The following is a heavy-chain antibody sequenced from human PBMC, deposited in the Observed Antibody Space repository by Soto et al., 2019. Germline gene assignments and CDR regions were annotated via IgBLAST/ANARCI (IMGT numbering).Heavy chain of an antibody. V-gene: IGHV4-59*01. CDR1: GGSISSYY. Sequence: QVQLQESGPGLVKPSETLSLTCTVSGGSISSYYWSWIRQPPGKGLEWIGYIYYSGSTNYNPSLKSRVTISVDTSKNQFSLKLSSVTAADTAVYYCARRLYDRSGPYFDCWGQGTLVTVSS. J-gene: IGHJ4*02. CDR3: ARRLYDRSGPYFDC. D-gene: IGHD3-22*01. CDR2: IYYSGST.